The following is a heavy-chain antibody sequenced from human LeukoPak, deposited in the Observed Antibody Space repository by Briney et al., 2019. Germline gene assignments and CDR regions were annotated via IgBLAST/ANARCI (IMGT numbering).Heavy chain of an antibody. V-gene: IGHV5-51*01. J-gene: IGHJ4*02. CDR2: IYPGDSDT. CDR1: GYSFTSYW. D-gene: IGHD1-1*01. Sequence: GESLKISCKGSGYSFTSYWIGWVRQMPGKGLEWMGIIYPGDSDTRYSPSFQGQVTISADKSISTAYLQWSSLKASDTAMYYCARTNWNLKWLIGYFDYWGQGTLVTVSS. CDR3: ARTNWNLKWLIGYFDY.